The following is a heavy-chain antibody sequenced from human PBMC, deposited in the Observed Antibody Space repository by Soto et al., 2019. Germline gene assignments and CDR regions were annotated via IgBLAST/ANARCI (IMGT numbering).Heavy chain of an antibody. D-gene: IGHD2-15*01. CDR1: GFSFNEAW. CDR3: TTGSVEGI. V-gene: IGHV3-15*07. J-gene: IGHJ6*02. CDR2: IKTSAGGGST. Sequence: EVQLVESAGGLVKPGGSLRLSCVASGFSFNEAWMNWVRQAPGEGLEWVGRIKTSAGGGSTDYAAPVQGRFTISREDSKKGLYRHMNTRRSETTAIYYGTTGSVEGIGGQGTTVTVSS.